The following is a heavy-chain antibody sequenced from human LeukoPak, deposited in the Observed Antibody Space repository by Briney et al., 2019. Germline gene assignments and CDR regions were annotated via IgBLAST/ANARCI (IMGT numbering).Heavy chain of an antibody. Sequence: GGSLRLSCTTSGFNFRAYWMGWVRQAPGKGLEWLSYISGSGSDINYADSVKGRFTISRDNAKNSLYLQMNSLRAEDTAVYYCATGSQIREADYWGQGTLVTVSS. CDR2: ISGSGSDI. CDR1: GFNFRAYW. D-gene: IGHD3-10*01. J-gene: IGHJ4*02. V-gene: IGHV3-11*01. CDR3: ATGSQIREADY.